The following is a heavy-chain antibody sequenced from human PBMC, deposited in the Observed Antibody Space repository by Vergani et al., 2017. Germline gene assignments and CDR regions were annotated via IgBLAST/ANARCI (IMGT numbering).Heavy chain of an antibody. Sequence: QVQLQESGPGLVKPSQTLSLTCSVSGDSISSGVYYWNWIRQHPGKGLEWIGYIYSTGSTHHNPSLRRRINMSVDTSKNQFSLKLNSVTAADTAMYYCARAPGIESLRYFDWLGGDAFDIWGQGTMVTVSS. CDR3: ARAPGIESLRYFDWLGGDAFDI. CDR2: IYSTGST. CDR1: GDSISSGVYY. J-gene: IGHJ3*02. D-gene: IGHD3-9*01. V-gene: IGHV4-31*03.